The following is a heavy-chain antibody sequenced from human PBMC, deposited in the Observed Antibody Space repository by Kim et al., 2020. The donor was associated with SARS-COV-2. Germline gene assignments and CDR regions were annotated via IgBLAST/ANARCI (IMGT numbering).Heavy chain of an antibody. J-gene: IGHJ4*02. D-gene: IGHD3-16*01. V-gene: IGHV3-30*01. Sequence: NNYAESVKCRVTISRDNSKNTLYLKMNSLRAEDTAVYYCASDWGNAVFDYWGQGTLVTVSS. CDR2: N. CDR3: ASDWGNAVFDY.